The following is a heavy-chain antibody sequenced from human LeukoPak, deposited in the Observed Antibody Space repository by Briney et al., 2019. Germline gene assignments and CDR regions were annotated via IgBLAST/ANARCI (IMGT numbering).Heavy chain of an antibody. D-gene: IGHD4-23*01. V-gene: IGHV4-61*02. CDR3: ARAKGAAPRWGYYYYYMDV. CDR2: IYTSGST. Sequence: SETLSLTCTVSGGSISSGSYYWSWIRQPAGKGLEWIGRIYTSGSTNYNPSLKSRVTISVNTSKNQFSLKLSSVTAADTAVYYCARAKGAAPRWGYYYYYMDVWGKGTTVTVSS. CDR1: GGSISSGSYY. J-gene: IGHJ6*03.